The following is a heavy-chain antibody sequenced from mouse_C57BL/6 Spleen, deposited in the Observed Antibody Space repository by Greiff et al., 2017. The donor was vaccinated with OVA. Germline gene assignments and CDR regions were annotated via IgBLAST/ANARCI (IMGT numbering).Heavy chain of an antibody. CDR3: ARYIVAPYYYAMDY. CDR1: GFTFTDYY. Sequence: EVQLVESGGGLVQPGGSLSLSCAASGFTFTDYYMSWVRQPPGQALEWLGFIRHKANGYTTEYSVSVKGRFTISRDNSQSILYLQMNALRAEDSATYDCARYIVAPYYYAMDYWGQGTSVTVSS. D-gene: IGHD2-12*01. J-gene: IGHJ4*01. V-gene: IGHV7-3*01. CDR2: IRHKANGYTT.